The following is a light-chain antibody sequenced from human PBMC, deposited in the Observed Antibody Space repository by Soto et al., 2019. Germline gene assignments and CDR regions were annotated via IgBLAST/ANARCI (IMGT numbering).Light chain of an antibody. CDR1: SSNIGSNY. CDR2: RNN. V-gene: IGLV1-47*01. Sequence: QSVLTQPPSASGSPGQWVTISCSGSSSNIGSNYVYWYQQLPGTAPKLLIYRNNQRPSGVPDRFSGSKSGTSASLAISGLRSEDEADYYCAAWDDSLSAVYVFGTGTKVTVL. J-gene: IGLJ1*01. CDR3: AAWDDSLSAVYV.